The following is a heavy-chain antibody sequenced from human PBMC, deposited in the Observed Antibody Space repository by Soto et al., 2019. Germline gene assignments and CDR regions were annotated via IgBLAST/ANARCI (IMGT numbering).Heavy chain of an antibody. CDR1: GFTFSSYW. D-gene: IGHD2-15*01. CDR2: IKQDGSEK. CDR3: ARAHWRVVVAARGGHACDI. J-gene: IGHJ3*02. Sequence: EVQLVESGGGLVQPGGSLRLSCAASGFTFSSYWMSWVRQAPGKGLEWVANIKQDGSEKYYVDSVKGRFTISRDNAKNSLYLQMNSLRAEDTAVDYCARAHWRVVVAARGGHACDIWGQGTMVTFSS. V-gene: IGHV3-7*01.